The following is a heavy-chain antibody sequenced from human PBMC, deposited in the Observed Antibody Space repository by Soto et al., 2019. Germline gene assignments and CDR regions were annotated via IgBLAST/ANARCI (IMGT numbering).Heavy chain of an antibody. D-gene: IGHD3-22*01. CDR1: GGSISSYY. CDR3: ARAYDSSGDRSFDI. J-gene: IGHJ3*02. Sequence: SETLSLTCTVSGGSISSYYWSWIRQPPGKGLEWIGYIYYSGSTNYNPSLKSRVTISVDTSKNQFSLKLSSVTAADTAVYYCARAYDSSGDRSFDIWGQGTMVTVSS. V-gene: IGHV4-59*12. CDR2: IYYSGST.